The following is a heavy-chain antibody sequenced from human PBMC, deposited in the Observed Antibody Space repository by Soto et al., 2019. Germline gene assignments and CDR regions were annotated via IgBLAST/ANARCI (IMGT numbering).Heavy chain of an antibody. V-gene: IGHV4-39*01. J-gene: IGHJ4*02. Sequence: TSDTLSLTCTVSGGSISSSSYYWGWIRQPPGKGLEWIGSIYYSGSTYYNPSLKSRVTISVDTSKNQFSLKLSSVTAADTAVYYCMLGSGWKDFDYWGQGTLVPVSS. CDR3: MLGSGWKDFDY. CDR2: IYYSGST. D-gene: IGHD3-22*01. CDR1: GGSISSSSYY.